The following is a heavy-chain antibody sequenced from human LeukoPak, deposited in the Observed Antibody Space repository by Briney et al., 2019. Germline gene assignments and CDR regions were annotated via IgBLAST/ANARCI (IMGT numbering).Heavy chain of an antibody. V-gene: IGHV3-30*03. D-gene: IGHD4-11*01. J-gene: IGHJ4*02. CDR3: ATLSTVSKHFDY. Sequence: GGSLRLSCAASGFTFSSYGMHWVRQAPGKGLEWVAVISYDGSNKYYADSVKGRFTISRDNSKNTLYLQMNSLRAEDTAVYYCATLSTVSKHFDYWGQGTLVTVSS. CDR2: ISYDGSNK. CDR1: GFTFSSYG.